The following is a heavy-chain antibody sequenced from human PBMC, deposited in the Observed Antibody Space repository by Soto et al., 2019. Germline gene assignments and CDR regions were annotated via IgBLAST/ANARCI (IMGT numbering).Heavy chain of an antibody. Sequence: QITLKESGPTLLRPTQTLTLTCTFSGFSLNTSGVGVGWIRQPPGRALEWLALIYWDDDKRYSPSLKNRLTITKDTSKNQVLLTLTNTDPVDAGTYYCAHTGWRAGRLEFDYWGQGALVTVST. CDR2: IYWDDDK. J-gene: IGHJ4*02. V-gene: IGHV2-5*02. D-gene: IGHD2-15*01. CDR1: GFSLNTSGVG. CDR3: AHTGWRAGRLEFDY.